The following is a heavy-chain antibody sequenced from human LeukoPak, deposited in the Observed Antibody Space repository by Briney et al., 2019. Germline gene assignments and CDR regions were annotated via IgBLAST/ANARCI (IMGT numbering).Heavy chain of an antibody. V-gene: IGHV1-69*05. CDR2: IIPIFGTA. CDR3: ARGFRPVGVVIIPGWFDP. CDR1: GGTSSSYA. Sequence: SVKVSCKASGGTSSSYAISWVRQAPGQGLEWMGGIIPIFGTANYAQKFQGRVTITTDESTSTAYMELSSLRSEDTAVYYCARGFRPVGVVIIPGWFDPWGQGTLVTVSS. D-gene: IGHD3-3*01. J-gene: IGHJ5*02.